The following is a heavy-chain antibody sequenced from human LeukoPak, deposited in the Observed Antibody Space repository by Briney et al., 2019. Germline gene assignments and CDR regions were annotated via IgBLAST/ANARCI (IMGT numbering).Heavy chain of an antibody. CDR2: FYHGDSDT. V-gene: IGHV5-51*01. CDR1: GYSSTTDS. D-gene: IGHD2/OR15-2a*01. CDR3: ARPLYGAGNWYFDL. J-gene: IGHJ2*01. Sequence: GQHRRTPAQPSGYSSTTDSIGWWRQLPGKGLEWMGGFYHGDSDTRYDPSFQGRVTISADKSISTPYLQWSSLPASDTAMYYCARPLYGAGNWYFDLWGRGTLVTVSS.